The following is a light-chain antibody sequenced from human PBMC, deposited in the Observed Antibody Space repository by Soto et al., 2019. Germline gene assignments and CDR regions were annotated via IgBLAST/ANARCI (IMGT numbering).Light chain of an antibody. J-gene: IGLJ1*01. V-gene: IGLV3-21*02. CDR2: QGMVFYDGNFHDAS. CDR3: HVLDSCTNQYV. CDR1: NSGGKT. Sequence: SYELTQPPSVSVAPGQTARITCVGTNSGGKTVNWYHQKPVQAPVLVLYQGMVFYDGNFHDASDRPSGIPERISASTSGNRATLLISRVEDGDEADYYYHVLDSCTNQYVCPAGPTVTV.